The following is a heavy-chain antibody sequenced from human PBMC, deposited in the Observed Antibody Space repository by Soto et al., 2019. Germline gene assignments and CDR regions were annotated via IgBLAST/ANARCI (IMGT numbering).Heavy chain of an antibody. CDR3: AKLDNYYDSSGYYPLLGY. Sequence: GGSLRLSCAASGFTFSRYSMNWVRQAPGKGLEWVSSISSSSSYTNYADSVRGRFTISRDNAKNSLYLQMNSLRAEDTAVYYCAKLDNYYDSSGYYPLLGYWGQGTLVTVSS. V-gene: IGHV3-21*01. D-gene: IGHD3-22*01. CDR1: GFTFSRYS. CDR2: ISSSSSYT. J-gene: IGHJ4*02.